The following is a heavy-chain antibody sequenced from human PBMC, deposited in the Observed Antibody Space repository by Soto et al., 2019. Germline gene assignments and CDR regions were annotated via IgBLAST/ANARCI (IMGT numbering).Heavy chain of an antibody. V-gene: IGHV3-7*01. J-gene: IGHJ3*02. CDR2: ISSDGSET. D-gene: IGHD3-22*01. CDR1: GFTFGVSW. CDR3: AIKPGPWYDSSGYYPGAFDI. Sequence: GGSLRLSCAASGFTFGVSWMNWVRQAPGKGLEWVAYISSDGSETNYVDSVKGRFTISRDNAKNSLYLQMNSLRAEDTAVYYCAIKPGPWYDSSGYYPGAFDIWGQGTMVTVSS.